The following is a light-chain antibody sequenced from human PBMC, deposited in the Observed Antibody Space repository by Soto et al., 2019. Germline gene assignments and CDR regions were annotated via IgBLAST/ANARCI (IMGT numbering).Light chain of an antibody. J-gene: IGLJ1*01. CDR1: SSDVGGYDY. CDR3: SSYTSSTTLYV. V-gene: IGLV2-14*01. CDR2: EVS. Sequence: QSVLTQPASVSGSPGQSITISCTGTSSDVGGYDYVSWYQQHPGKAPKLMIYEVSNRPPGISNRFSGSKSGNTASLTISGLQAEDEADYYCSSYTSSTTLYVFGTGTRSPS.